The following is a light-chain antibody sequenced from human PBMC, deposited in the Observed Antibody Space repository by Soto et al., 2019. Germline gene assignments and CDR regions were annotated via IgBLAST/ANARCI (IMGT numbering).Light chain of an antibody. CDR3: KQRRNWPLT. Sequence: EIMFTQSPATLSLSPGERATLSCGASQSVSSYLAWYQQKPGQAPRLLIYDASNRATAIPARFSGSGYWTDFTHTISSTEPQDFAVYYRKQRRNWPLTLGAGTKVQIK. J-gene: IGKJ4*01. CDR2: DAS. CDR1: QSVSSY. V-gene: IGKV3-11*01.